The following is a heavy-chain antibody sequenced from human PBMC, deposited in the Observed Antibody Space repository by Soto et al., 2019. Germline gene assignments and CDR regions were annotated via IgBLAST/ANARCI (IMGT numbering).Heavy chain of an antibody. V-gene: IGHV1-3*05. Sequence: QVQLAQSGAEERKPGASVKVSCEATGSTFTAYAMHWVRQAPGQRLEWMGWINPANGNTKYSQKFQGRLTITSDTSANTVYMELNSLTSEDTAMYYCTRSAISPYGGLIGPFDYWGQGNLVTVSS. D-gene: IGHD3-16*02. CDR3: TRSAISPYGGLIGPFDY. CDR2: INPANGNT. J-gene: IGHJ4*02. CDR1: GSTFTAYA.